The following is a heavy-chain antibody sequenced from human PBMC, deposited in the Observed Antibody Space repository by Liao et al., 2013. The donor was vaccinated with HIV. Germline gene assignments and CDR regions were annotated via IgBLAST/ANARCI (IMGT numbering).Heavy chain of an antibody. CDR1: GGSFSGYY. J-gene: IGHJ4*02. CDR3: ARDSLRYCSGGSCYPNYYFDY. V-gene: IGHV4-34*01. D-gene: IGHD2-15*01. Sequence: QVQLQQWGAGLLKPSETLSLTCAVYGGSFSGYYWSWIRQPPGKGLEWIGEINHSGSTNYNPSLKSRVTISVDTSKNQFSLKLSSVTAADTAVYYCARDSLRYCSGGSCYPNYYFDYWGQGTLVTVSS. CDR2: INHSGST.